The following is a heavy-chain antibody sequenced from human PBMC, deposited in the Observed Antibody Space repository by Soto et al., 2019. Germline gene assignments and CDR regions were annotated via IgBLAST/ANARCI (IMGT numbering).Heavy chain of an antibody. CDR2: IYYSGST. CDR1: GGSVSSGSYY. V-gene: IGHV4-61*01. D-gene: IGHD5-12*01. J-gene: IGHJ4*02. Sequence: QVQLQESGPGLVKPSGTLSLTCTVSGGSVSSGSYYWSWIRQPPGKGLEWIGYIYYSGSTNYNPSLKSRVTISVDTSKNPFSLKLSSVTAADTAVYYCARVGMDSGYDSTFDYWGQGTLVTVSS. CDR3: ARVGMDSGYDSTFDY.